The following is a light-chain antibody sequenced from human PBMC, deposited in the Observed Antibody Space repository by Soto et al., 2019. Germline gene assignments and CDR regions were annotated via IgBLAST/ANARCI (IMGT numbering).Light chain of an antibody. CDR3: CSYAGSYTYV. J-gene: IGLJ1*01. V-gene: IGLV2-23*02. CDR1: SSDVGSYNF. CDR2: EVS. Sequence: QSALTQPASLSGSPGQSITISCTGTSSDVGSYNFVSWYQQHPGKAPKLMIYEVSKRPSGVSNGFSGSKSGNTASLTISGLQAEDEADYYCCSYAGSYTYVFGTGTRSPS.